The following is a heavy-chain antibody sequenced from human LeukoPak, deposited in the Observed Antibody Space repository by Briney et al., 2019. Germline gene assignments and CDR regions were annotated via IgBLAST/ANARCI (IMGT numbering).Heavy chain of an antibody. V-gene: IGHV4-59*01. Sequence: SETLSLTCSVSGDSISIYYWSWIRQPPGKGLEWIGDIYNSGSTNYNPSLKSRVTISVDTSKNQSSLKLTSVTAADTAVYYCARDRELGYWGQGTLVTVSS. J-gene: IGHJ4*02. CDR2: IYNSGST. D-gene: IGHD3-10*01. CDR3: ARDRELGY. CDR1: GDSISIYY.